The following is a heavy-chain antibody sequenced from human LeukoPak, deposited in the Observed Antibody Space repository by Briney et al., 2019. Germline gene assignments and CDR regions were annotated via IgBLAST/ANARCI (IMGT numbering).Heavy chain of an antibody. CDR3: ARVGGDTVTNRY. Sequence: GASVKVSCKASGYTFTSYDINWVRQATGQGLEWTGWMNPNSGNTGYAQKFQGRVTMTRNTSISTAYMELSSPRSEDTAVYYCARVGGDTVTNRYWGQGTLVTVSS. CDR1: GYTFTSYD. J-gene: IGHJ4*02. D-gene: IGHD4-17*01. CDR2: MNPNSGNT. V-gene: IGHV1-8*01.